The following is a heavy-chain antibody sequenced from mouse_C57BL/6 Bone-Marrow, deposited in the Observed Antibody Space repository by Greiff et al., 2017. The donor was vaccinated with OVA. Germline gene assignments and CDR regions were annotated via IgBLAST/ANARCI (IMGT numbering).Heavy chain of an antibody. D-gene: IGHD2-4*01. CDR3: ARRDYDGFAY. CDR2: IDPSDSYT. J-gene: IGHJ3*01. Sequence: VQLKQPGAELVKPGASVKLSCKASGYTFTSYWMQWVKQRPGQGLEWIGEIDPSDSYTNYNQKFKGKATLTVDTSSSTAYMQLSSLTSEDSAVYYCARRDYDGFAYWGQGTLVTVSA. CDR1: GYTFTSYW. V-gene: IGHV1-50*01.